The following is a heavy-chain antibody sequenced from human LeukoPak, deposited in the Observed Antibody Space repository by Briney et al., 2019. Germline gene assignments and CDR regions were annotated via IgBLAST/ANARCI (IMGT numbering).Heavy chain of an antibody. Sequence: PSETLSLTCTVSGVSITSSRYYWGWIRQPPGKGLEWIATIYYTGSTYYNPSLKSRVTISVDTSKNQFSLKLSSVTAADTAVYYCARKEADRWYYFDYWGQGTLVTVSS. J-gene: IGHJ4*02. CDR3: ARKEADRWYYFDY. V-gene: IGHV4-39*07. CDR2: IYYTGST. CDR1: GVSITSSRYY. D-gene: IGHD2-15*01.